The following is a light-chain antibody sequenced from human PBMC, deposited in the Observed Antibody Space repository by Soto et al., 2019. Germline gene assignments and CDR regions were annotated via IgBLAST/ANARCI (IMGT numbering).Light chain of an antibody. CDR2: EVD. CDR3: SSFVDGSSYV. CDR1: SSYVGFFNY. V-gene: IGLV2-8*01. J-gene: IGLJ1*01. Sequence: QSVLTQPPSPSGSPGQAVTISCTGTSSYVGFFNYVSWYQHHPGKVPRFLIYEVDKRPSGVPDRFSGSKSGNTAYLTISGLQVEDEADYFCSSFVDGSSYVFGTGTKVTVL.